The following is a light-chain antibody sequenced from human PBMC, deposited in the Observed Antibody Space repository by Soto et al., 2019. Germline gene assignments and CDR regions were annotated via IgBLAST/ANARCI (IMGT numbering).Light chain of an antibody. CDR2: GAS. Sequence: EIVLTQSPGTLSLSPGERATLSCRASQSVSKNYLAWSQQKPGQAPRVLIYGASNRATGIPDRFSGSGSGTDFTLSISRLEPEDFAVYYCQQYGGLPRTFGQGTKVDIK. CDR1: QSVSKNY. CDR3: QQYGGLPRT. J-gene: IGKJ1*01. V-gene: IGKV3-20*01.